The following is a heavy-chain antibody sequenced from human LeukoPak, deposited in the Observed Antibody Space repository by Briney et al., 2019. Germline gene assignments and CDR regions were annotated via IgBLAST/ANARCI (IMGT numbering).Heavy chain of an antibody. D-gene: IGHD3-10*01. Sequence: ASVKVSCKASGYTFTGYYMHWVRQAPGQGLEWMGWINPNSGGTNYAQKFQGRVTMTRDTSISTAYMELSRLRSDDTAVYYCAREPYYYYGSGNGWFDPWGQGTLVTVSS. CDR3: AREPYYYYGSGNGWFDP. CDR1: GYTFTGYY. CDR2: INPNSGGT. J-gene: IGHJ5*02. V-gene: IGHV1-2*02.